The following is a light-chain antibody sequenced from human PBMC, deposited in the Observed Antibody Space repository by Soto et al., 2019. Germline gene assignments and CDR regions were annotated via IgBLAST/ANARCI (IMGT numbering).Light chain of an antibody. Sequence: QSVLTQPPSVSGAPGQRVTISCTGSSSNIGAGYDVHWYQQLPGRAPKRLIYGNTNRPSGVPDRFSGSKSGTSASLAITGLQAEDEADYDCLSFDSSLSVVFGGGTKLTVL. CDR1: SSNIGAGYD. V-gene: IGLV1-40*01. J-gene: IGLJ2*01. CDR3: LSFDSSLSVV. CDR2: GNT.